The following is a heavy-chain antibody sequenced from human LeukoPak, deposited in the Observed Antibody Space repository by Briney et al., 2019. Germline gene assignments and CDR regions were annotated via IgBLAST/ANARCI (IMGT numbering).Heavy chain of an antibody. CDR2: ISGNGGST. D-gene: IGHD3-3*01. V-gene: IGHV3-64D*09. CDR1: GFTFSGYP. CDR3: VKAQYDFWSGLDY. J-gene: IGHJ4*02. Sequence: GGSLRLSCSASGFTFSGYPMHWVRQAPGKGLEYVSAISGNGGSTYYADSVKGRFTISRDNSKNTLYLQMSSLRTEDTAIYYCVKAQYDFWSGLDYWGQGTLVTASS.